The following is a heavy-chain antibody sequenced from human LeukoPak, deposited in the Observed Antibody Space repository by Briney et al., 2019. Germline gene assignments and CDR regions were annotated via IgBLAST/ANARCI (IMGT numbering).Heavy chain of an antibody. D-gene: IGHD1-14*01. CDR1: GGSVSSGGYY. J-gene: IGHJ4*02. V-gene: IGHV4-61*02. CDR2: MYLSGET. Sequence: NPSQTLSLTCTVSGGSVSSGGYYWSWIRQPAGKGLEWIGRMYLSGETNYNPSLKSRVTMSLDTSKNLFSLKLTSATAADTAVYYCASGIQWTGNNYWGQGTLVTVSS. CDR3: ASGIQWTGNNY.